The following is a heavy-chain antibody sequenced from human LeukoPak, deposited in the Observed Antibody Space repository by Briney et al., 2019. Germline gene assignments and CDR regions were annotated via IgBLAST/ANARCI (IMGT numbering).Heavy chain of an antibody. CDR1: GFTFSSYA. D-gene: IGHD1-1*01. J-gene: IGHJ3*02. CDR2: ISYDGSNK. CDR3: AKSLPTTATGTGRAFDI. V-gene: IGHV3-30-3*01. Sequence: PGGSLRLSCAASGFTFSSYAMHWVRQAPGKGLEWVAVISYDGSNKYYADSVKGRFTISRDNSKNTLYLQMNSLRAEDSAEYYCAKSLPTTATGTGRAFDIWGQGTMVTVSA.